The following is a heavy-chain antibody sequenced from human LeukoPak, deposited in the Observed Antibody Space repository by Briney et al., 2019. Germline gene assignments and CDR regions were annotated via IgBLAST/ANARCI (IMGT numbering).Heavy chain of an antibody. CDR2: IGGSGGST. V-gene: IGHV3-23*01. J-gene: IGHJ4*02. CDR1: GFTFSSYA. Sequence: GGSLRLSCAASGFTFSSYAMSWVRQVPGKGLEWVSGIGGSGGSTYYADSVKGRFTTSRDTSKSTLFLHLSNLRPEDTAIYFCARDQGPDYAPVGSATHAYWGQGTLVAVSS. D-gene: IGHD2-2*01. CDR3: ARDQGPDYAPVGSATHAY.